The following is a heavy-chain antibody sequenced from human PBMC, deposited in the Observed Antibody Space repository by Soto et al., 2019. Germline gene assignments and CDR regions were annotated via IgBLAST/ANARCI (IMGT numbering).Heavy chain of an antibody. CDR3: ARADYDFWSGYFNYYYYYYMDV. V-gene: IGHV3-48*01. Sequence: LRLSCAASGFTFSSYSMNWVRQAPGKGLEWVSYISSSSSTIYYADSVKGRFTISRDNAKNSLYLQMNSLRAEDTAVYYCARADYDFWSGYFNYYYYYYMDVWGKGTTVTVSS. CDR2: ISSSSSTI. J-gene: IGHJ6*03. CDR1: GFTFSSYS. D-gene: IGHD3-3*01.